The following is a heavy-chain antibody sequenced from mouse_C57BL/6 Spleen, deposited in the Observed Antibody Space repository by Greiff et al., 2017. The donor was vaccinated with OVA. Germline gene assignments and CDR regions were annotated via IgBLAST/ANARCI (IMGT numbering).Heavy chain of an antibody. CDR1: GFSFNTYA. D-gene: IGHD3-2*02. J-gene: IGHJ2*01. CDR2: IRSKSNNYAT. Sequence: DVHLVESGGGLVQPKGSLKLSCAASGFSFNTYAMNWVRQAPGKGLEWVARIRSKSNNYATYYADSVKDRFTISRDDSESMLYLQMNNLKTEDTAMYYCVRSSGYFDYWGQGTTLTVSS. CDR3: VRSSGYFDY. V-gene: IGHV10-1*01.